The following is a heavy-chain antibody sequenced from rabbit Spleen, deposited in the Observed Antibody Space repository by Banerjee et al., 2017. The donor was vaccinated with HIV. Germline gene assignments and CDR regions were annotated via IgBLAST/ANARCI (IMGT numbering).Heavy chain of an antibody. J-gene: IGHJ4*01. V-gene: IGHV1S40*01. CDR2: IEGGSSADT. Sequence: QSLEESGGDLVKPGASLTLTCTASGVSFSSNHYMCWVRQAPGKGLEWIACIEGGSSADTYYASWAKGRFTISKTSSTTVDLKMTSLTAADTATYFCARETSSGWGIVSFYFSLWGPGTLVTVS. CDR1: GVSFSSNHY. D-gene: IGHD4-1*01. CDR3: ARETSSGWGIVSFYFSL.